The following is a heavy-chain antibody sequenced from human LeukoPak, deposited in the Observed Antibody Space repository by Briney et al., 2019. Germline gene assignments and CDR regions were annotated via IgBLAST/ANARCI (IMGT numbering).Heavy chain of an antibody. V-gene: IGHV1-2*02. J-gene: IGHJ3*02. CDR3: ARAGIRGLRYFYWLLSGPAVDACGI. D-gene: IGHD3-9*01. CDR1: GYTFTGYY. Sequence: ASVKVSCKASGYTFTGYYMHWVRQAPGQGLEWMGWINPNSGGTNYAQKFQGRVTMTRDTSISTAYMELSRLRSDDTAVYYCARAGIRGLRYFYWLLSGPAVDACGIWGQGTMVSVSS. CDR2: INPNSGGT.